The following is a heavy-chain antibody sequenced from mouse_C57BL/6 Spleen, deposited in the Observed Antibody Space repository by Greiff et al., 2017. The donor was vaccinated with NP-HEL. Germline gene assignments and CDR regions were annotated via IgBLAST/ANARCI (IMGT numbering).Heavy chain of an antibody. V-gene: IGHV5-9-1*02. CDR2: ISSGGDYI. D-gene: IGHD2-3*01. CDR3: TRDGYYCAMDY. CDR1: GFTFSSYA. J-gene: IGHJ4*01. Sequence: DVMLVESGEGLVKPGGSLKLSCAASGFTFSSYAMSWVRQTPEKRLEWVAYISSGGDYIYYADTVKGRFTISRDNARNTLYLQMSSLKSEDTAMYYCTRDGYYCAMDYWGQGTSVTVSS.